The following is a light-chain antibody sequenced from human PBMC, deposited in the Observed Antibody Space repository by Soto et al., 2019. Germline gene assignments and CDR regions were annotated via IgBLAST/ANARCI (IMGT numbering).Light chain of an antibody. CDR3: HTYNRAIT. CDR2: TAS. V-gene: IGKV1-27*01. Sequence: SLAAVSAYIRDTVTITFRASQDVSNYLAWYQQTPGKVPKLLIYTASTLQSGVPSRFSGSGSGTDFTLTISSLQPDDVATYSSHTYNRAITFGQGRRLAVK. J-gene: IGKJ5*01. CDR1: QDVSNY.